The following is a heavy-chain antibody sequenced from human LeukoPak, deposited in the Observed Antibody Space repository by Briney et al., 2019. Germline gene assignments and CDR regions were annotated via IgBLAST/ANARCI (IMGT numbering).Heavy chain of an antibody. V-gene: IGHV4-4*07. D-gene: IGHD6-6*01. CDR3: ARNFRFSSPGAMDV. CDR2: IYTSGST. J-gene: IGHJ6*03. CDR1: GGSISSYY. Sequence: SETLSLTCTVSGGSISSYYWSWIRQPAGKGLGWIGRIYTSGSTNYNPSLKSRVTMSVDTSKNQFSLKPSSVTAADTAVYYCARNFRFSSPGAMDVWGKGTTVTVSS.